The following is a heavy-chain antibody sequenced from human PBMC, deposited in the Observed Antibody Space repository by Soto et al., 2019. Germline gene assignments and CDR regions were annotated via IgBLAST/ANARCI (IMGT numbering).Heavy chain of an antibody. CDR1: GYTFTSYD. V-gene: IGHV1-8*01. CDR2: MNTNSGHT. CDR3: ARTVIETGWFDP. Sequence: QVQLVQSGAEVKKPGASVKVSCKASGYTFTSYDINWVRQATGQGLEWMGWMNTNSGHTGYAERFQGRVTMTRDTSISTAYMELSSLRSEDTAVYYCARTVIETGWFDPWGQGTLVTVSS. J-gene: IGHJ5*02. D-gene: IGHD2-21*01.